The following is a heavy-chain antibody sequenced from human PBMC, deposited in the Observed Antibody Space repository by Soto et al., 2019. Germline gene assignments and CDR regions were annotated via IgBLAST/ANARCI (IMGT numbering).Heavy chain of an antibody. J-gene: IGHJ4*02. Sequence: SATLSLTCTVSGGSISSYYWSWIRQPPGKGLEWIGYIYYSGSTNYNPSLKSRVTISVDTSKNQFSLKLSSVTAADTAVYYCARMVATLIDYWGQGTLVTVSS. D-gene: IGHD5-12*01. CDR3: ARMVATLIDY. V-gene: IGHV4-59*01. CDR1: GGSISSYY. CDR2: IYYSGST.